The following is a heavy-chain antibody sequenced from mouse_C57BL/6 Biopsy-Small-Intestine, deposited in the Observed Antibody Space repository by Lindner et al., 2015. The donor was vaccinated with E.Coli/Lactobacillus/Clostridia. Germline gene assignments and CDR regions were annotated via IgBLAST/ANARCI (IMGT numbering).Heavy chain of an antibody. CDR2: ISSGSSTI. Sequence: VQLQESGGGLVKPGGSLKLSCAASGFTSSDYGMHWVRQAPEKGLEWVAYISSGSSTIYYADTVKGRFTISRDNAKNTLFLQMTSLRSEDTAMYYCARPYYYYFDYWGQGTTLTVSS. J-gene: IGHJ2*01. V-gene: IGHV5-17*01. D-gene: IGHD1-1*01. CDR3: ARPYYYYFDY. CDR1: GFTSSDYG.